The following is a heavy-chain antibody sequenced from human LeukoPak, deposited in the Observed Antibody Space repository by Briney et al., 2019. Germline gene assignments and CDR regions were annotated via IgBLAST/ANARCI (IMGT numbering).Heavy chain of an antibody. J-gene: IGHJ6*03. CDR2: ISGSGGST. D-gene: IGHD3-10*01. V-gene: IGHV3-23*01. CDR1: GFTFSSYA. CDR3: APSPRGVTRYMDV. Sequence: GGSLRLSCAASGFTFSSYAMSWVRQAPGKGLEWVSAISGSGGSTYYADSVKGRFTISRDNSKNTLYLQMNSLRAEDTAVYHCAPSPRGVTRYMDVWGKGTTVTVSS.